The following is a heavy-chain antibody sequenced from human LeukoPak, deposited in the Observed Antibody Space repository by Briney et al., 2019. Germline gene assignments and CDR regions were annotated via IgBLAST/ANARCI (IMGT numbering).Heavy chain of an antibody. Sequence: SVKVSYKASGDTFTSYYMHWVRQAPGQGLEWMGGIIPIFGTANYAQKFQGRVTITADESTSTAYMELSSLRSEDTAVYYCARDSNYDYWGQGTLVTVSS. V-gene: IGHV1-69*13. CDR1: GDTFTSYY. CDR3: ARDSNYDY. D-gene: IGHD4-11*01. J-gene: IGHJ4*02. CDR2: IIPIFGTA.